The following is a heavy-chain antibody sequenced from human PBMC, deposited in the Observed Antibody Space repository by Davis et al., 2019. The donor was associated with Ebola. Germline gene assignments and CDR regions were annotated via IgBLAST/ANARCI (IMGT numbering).Heavy chain of an antibody. D-gene: IGHD2-2*01. Sequence: ASVKVSCKASGYTFTNYDINWVRQATGQGLEWVGWMNPNSRNTGYAQKFRGRVSMTRNTSISTAYMELSSLRSEDTAVYYCARGPESCRSFTCPYYFDSWGQGTLVAVSS. CDR3: ARGPESCRSFTCPYYFDS. CDR1: GYTFTNYD. J-gene: IGHJ4*02. CDR2: MNPNSRNT. V-gene: IGHV1-8*01.